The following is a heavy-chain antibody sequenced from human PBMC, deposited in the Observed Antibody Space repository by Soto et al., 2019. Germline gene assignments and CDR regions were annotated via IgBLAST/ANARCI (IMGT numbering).Heavy chain of an antibody. V-gene: IGHV3-23*01. D-gene: IGHD3-16*02. CDR2: ISGSGGST. CDR1: GFTFSSYA. CDR3: AKYNDYVWGSYRNPLDY. J-gene: IGHJ4*02. Sequence: EVQLLESGGALVQPGGSLRLSSAASGFTFSSYAMSWVRQAPGKGLEWVSTISGSGGSTYYADSVKGRFTISRDNSKNTLYLQMNSLRAGDTAVYYCAKYNDYVWGSYRNPLDYWGQGTLVTVSS.